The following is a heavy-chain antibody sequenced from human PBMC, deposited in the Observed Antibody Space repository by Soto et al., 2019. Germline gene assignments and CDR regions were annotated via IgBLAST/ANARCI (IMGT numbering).Heavy chain of an antibody. CDR1: GDSISSGGYY. CDR2: IYYSGST. Sequence: PSETLSLTCTVSGDSISSGGYYWSWIRQHPGKGLEWIGYIYYSGSTYYNPSLKSRVTISLDTSKNQFSLKLSSVTAADTAVYYCARDSEFMVRQGFGSYYYYYGMDVWGQGTTVTVSS. V-gene: IGHV4-31*03. CDR3: ARDSEFMVRQGFGSYYYYYGMDV. D-gene: IGHD3-10*01. J-gene: IGHJ6*02.